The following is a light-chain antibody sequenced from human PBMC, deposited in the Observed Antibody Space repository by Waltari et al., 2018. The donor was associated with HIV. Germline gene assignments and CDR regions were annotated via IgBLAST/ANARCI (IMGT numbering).Light chain of an antibody. Sequence: QSALTQPASVSGSPGPSITISCSGTSPDIHLSKFVSWYRQFPGQAPQLLISDVDSRPVGIPLRFAGSKSGSAASLTISGLQTDDEADYYCSSYTRSHTLVFGGGTKLTVL. CDR1: SPDIHLSKF. CDR3: SSYTRSHTLV. CDR2: DVD. J-gene: IGLJ2*01. V-gene: IGLV2-14*01.